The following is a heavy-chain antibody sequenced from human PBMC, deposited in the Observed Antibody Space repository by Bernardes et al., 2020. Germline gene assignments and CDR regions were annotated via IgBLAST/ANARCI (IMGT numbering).Heavy chain of an antibody. CDR2: IYYSGNT. Sequence: SLRLTRTVSGGSISSDAYYWSWIPQHKGKGLEWIGYIYYSGNTYYNPSLKSRVTISVDTSKNQFSLKLSSVTAADTAVYYCARAPRTIFGVVTPFDYWGQGTLVTVSA. CDR1: GGSISSDAYY. D-gene: IGHD3-3*01. V-gene: IGHV4-31*03. CDR3: ARAPRTIFGVVTPFDY. J-gene: IGHJ4*02.